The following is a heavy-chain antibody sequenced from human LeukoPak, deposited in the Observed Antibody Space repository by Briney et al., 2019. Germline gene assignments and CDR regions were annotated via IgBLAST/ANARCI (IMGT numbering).Heavy chain of an antibody. CDR2: IWYDGSNK. CDR3: ARAAGYSSNWYTDY. Sequence: PGGSLRLSCAASGFTFSSYGMHWVRQAPGKGLEWVAVIWYDGSNKYYADSVKGRFTISRDNSKNTLYLQMNSLRAEDTAVYYCARAAGYSSNWYTDYWGQGTLVTVSS. CDR1: GFTFSSYG. D-gene: IGHD6-13*01. J-gene: IGHJ4*02. V-gene: IGHV3-33*01.